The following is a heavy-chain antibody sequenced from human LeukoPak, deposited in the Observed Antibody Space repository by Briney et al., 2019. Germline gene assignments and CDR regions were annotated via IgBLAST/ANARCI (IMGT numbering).Heavy chain of an antibody. CDR2: IKKDGSEK. CDR1: GFTFSTYW. V-gene: IGHV3-7*03. D-gene: IGHD6-19*01. Sequence: PGGSLRLSCAASGFTFSTYWMSWVRQAPGKGLEWVANIKKDGSEKYYMDSVKGRFTISRDNSKNTLYLQMNSLRAEDTAVYYCAKAVAGTRYWGQGTLVTVSS. J-gene: IGHJ4*02. CDR3: AKAVAGTRY.